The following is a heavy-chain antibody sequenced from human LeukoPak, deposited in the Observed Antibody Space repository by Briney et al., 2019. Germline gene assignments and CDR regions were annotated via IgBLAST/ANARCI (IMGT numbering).Heavy chain of an antibody. Sequence: SETLSLTCAVYGGSFSGYYWSWIRQPPGKGLEWIGEINHSGSTNYNPSLKSRVTISVDTSKNQLSLKLSSVTAADTAVYYCARGQDYGDYVFDYWGQGTLVTVSS. CDR3: ARGQDYGDYVFDY. D-gene: IGHD4-17*01. CDR1: GGSFSGYY. V-gene: IGHV4-34*01. J-gene: IGHJ4*02. CDR2: INHSGST.